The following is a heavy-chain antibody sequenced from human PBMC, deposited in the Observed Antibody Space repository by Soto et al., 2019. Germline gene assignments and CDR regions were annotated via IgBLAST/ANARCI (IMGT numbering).Heavy chain of an antibody. Sequence: PSQTLSLTCAISGDGVSSNGAAWNWIRQSPSRGLEWLGRIYYRSKWFHDYAASVQSRMTINPDTSKNEFSLQLNSVTPEDTAVYYCSRVHCSAGTCLDGLDVWGQGTTVTVSS. CDR2: IYYRSKWFH. D-gene: IGHD2-15*01. CDR3: SRVHCSAGTCLDGLDV. J-gene: IGHJ6*02. CDR1: GDGVSSNGAA. V-gene: IGHV6-1*01.